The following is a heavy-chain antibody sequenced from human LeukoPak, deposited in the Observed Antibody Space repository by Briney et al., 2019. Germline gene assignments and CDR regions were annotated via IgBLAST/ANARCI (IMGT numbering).Heavy chain of an antibody. J-gene: IGHJ6*02. CDR2: IYTSGST. D-gene: IGHD3-22*01. CDR1: GGSISSYY. Sequence: SETLSLTCTVSGGSISSYYWSWIRQPAGKGLEWIGRIYTSGSTNYNPSLKSRVTMSVDTSKNQFSLKLSSVTAADTAVYYCARQNYDSSGILNYYYYYGMDVWGQGTTVTVSS. V-gene: IGHV4-4*07. CDR3: ARQNYDSSGILNYYYYYGMDV.